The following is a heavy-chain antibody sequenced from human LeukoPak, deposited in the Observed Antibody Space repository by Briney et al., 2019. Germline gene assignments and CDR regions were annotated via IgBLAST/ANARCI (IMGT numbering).Heavy chain of an antibody. Sequence: ASVKVSCKVSGYTLTELSMHWVRQAPGKGLEWMGSFDPEDGEAIYAQKFQGRVTMTEDTSTDTAYMELSSLRSEDTAIYYCATDLTCSSTSCYVDYWGQGTLVTVSS. J-gene: IGHJ4*02. CDR3: ATDLTCSSTSCYVDY. D-gene: IGHD2-2*01. CDR1: GYTLTELS. CDR2: FDPEDGEA. V-gene: IGHV1-24*01.